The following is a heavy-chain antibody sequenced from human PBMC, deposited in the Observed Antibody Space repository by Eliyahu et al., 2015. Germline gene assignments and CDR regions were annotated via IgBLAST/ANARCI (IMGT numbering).Heavy chain of an antibody. J-gene: IGHJ4*02. CDR3: KASLGYSGYDLPDY. CDR1: GFXXSXAW. Sequence: EVQLVESGGGLVKPGGSLRLSCAASGFXXSXAWMSWVRQAPGKGLEWVGRIKSKTDGGTTDYAAPVKGRFTISRDDSKNTLYLQMNSLKTEDTAVYYCKASLGYSGYDLPDYWGQGTLVTVSS. CDR2: IKSKTDGGTT. D-gene: IGHD5-12*01. V-gene: IGHV3-15*01.